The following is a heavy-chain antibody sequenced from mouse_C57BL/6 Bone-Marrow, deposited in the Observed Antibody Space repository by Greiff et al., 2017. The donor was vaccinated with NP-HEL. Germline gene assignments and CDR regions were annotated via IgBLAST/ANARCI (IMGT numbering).Heavy chain of an antibody. D-gene: IGHD2-5*01. Sequence: QVQLQQPGAELVMPGASVKLSCKASGYTFTSYWMHWVKQRPGQGLEWIGEIDPSDSYTNYNQKFKGKSTLTVDKSSSTAYMQLSNLTSEDSAVYYLARKRNYSNSYYSMDYWGQGTSVTVSS. CDR2: IDPSDSYT. CDR3: ARKRNYSNSYYSMDY. J-gene: IGHJ4*01. V-gene: IGHV1-69*01. CDR1: GYTFTSYW.